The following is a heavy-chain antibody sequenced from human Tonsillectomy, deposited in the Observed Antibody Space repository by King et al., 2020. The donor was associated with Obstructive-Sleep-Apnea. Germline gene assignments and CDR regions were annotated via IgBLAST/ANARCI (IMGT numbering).Heavy chain of an antibody. CDR1: GFTFSNYA. J-gene: IGHJ4*02. Sequence: VQLVESGGGLVQPGGSPTLSCLASGFTFSNYAVHWVRQAPGKGLDYVSSMSNNGGTKNNADSVKGRFTISRDNSKNTLYLQMSSLRAEDTAVYYCVRDAIAVTGTGVGYFDYWGQGTLVTVSS. CDR2: MSNNGGTK. V-gene: IGHV3-64D*09. CDR3: VRDAIAVTGTGVGYFDY. D-gene: IGHD6-19*01.